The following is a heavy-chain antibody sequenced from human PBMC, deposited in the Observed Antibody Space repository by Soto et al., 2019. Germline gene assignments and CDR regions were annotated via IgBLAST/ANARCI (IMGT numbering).Heavy chain of an antibody. CDR2: IYYSGST. V-gene: IGHV4-31*03. CDR3: ARVQKAENFRGVIDY. Sequence: SETLSLTCTVSGGSISSGGYYWSWIRQHPGKGLEWIGYIYYSGSTYYNPSLKSRVTISVDTSKNQFSLKLSSVTAADTAVYYFARVQKAENFRGVIDYWGQGTLVTVSS. CDR1: GGSISSGGYY. J-gene: IGHJ4*02. D-gene: IGHD3-10*01.